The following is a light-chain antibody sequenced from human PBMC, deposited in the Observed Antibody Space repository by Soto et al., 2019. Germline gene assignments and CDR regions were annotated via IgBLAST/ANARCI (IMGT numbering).Light chain of an antibody. CDR2: GAS. J-gene: IGKJ1*01. Sequence: ETVLTHSRGTLSLSPGESTTLCWPDHQSVSSSDLVWYQQKPGQAPRLLIYGASSRATGIPDRFSGSGSGTTFTLTITTLEPEDFAVYYCQQYGSLPWTFGQGTKVDIK. CDR3: QQYGSLPWT. CDR1: QSVSSSD. V-gene: IGKV3-20*01.